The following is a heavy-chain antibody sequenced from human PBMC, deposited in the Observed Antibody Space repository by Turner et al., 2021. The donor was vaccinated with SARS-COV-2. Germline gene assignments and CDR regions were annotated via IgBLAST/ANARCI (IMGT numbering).Heavy chain of an antibody. CDR3: ARGGGYCLDY. V-gene: IGHV4-4*02. CDR1: GGPFSGANW. J-gene: IGHJ4*02. CDR2: IHHYGGT. D-gene: IGHD2-21*01. Sequence: QVHLHESGPGLVRPSGTLSLMCTVSGGPFSGANWWNWVRQAPGKGLEWIGEIHHYGGTNYNPSLKSRVSISLDDSKRQFSLILNSATAADTAVYYCARGGGYCLDYWGQGMLVTVSS.